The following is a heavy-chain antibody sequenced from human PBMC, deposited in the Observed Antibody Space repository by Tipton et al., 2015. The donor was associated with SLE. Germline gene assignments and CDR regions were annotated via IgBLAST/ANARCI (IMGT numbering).Heavy chain of an antibody. J-gene: IGHJ4*02. D-gene: IGHD3-22*01. Sequence: TLSLTCTVSGGSISRHYWSWIRQSPGKGLEWIGHIYYSGSTNYNPSLKSRVTISLDTSRSQFSLRLSSVTAADTAVYYCAGDSSGSYYDRGGYYQLANRHFDLWGRGILVSVSS. CDR2: IYYSGST. CDR3: AGDSSGSYYDRGGYYQLANRHFDL. V-gene: IGHV4-59*11. CDR1: GGSISRHY.